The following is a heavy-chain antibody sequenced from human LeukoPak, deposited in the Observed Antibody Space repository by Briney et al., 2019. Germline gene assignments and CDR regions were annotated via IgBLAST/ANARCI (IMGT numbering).Heavy chain of an antibody. J-gene: IGHJ4*02. V-gene: IGHV4-34*01. D-gene: IGHD5-12*01. Sequence: SETLSLTCAVYGGSFSGYYWSRIRQPPGKGLEWIGEINHSGSTNYNPSLKSRVTISVDTSKNQFSLKLSSVTAADTAVYYCARGRSVDIVATIHHWGQGTLVTVSS. CDR1: GGSFSGYY. CDR2: INHSGST. CDR3: ARGRSVDIVATIHH.